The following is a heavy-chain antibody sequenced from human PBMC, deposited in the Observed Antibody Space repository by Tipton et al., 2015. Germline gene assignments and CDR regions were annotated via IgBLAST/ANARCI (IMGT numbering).Heavy chain of an antibody. CDR3: ARFRYYGSESERGYFHGLDV. V-gene: IGHV4-59*07. D-gene: IGHD3-10*01. J-gene: IGHJ6*02. CDR1: GGSITSYY. CDR2: IYYTGST. Sequence: TLSLTCNVSGGSITSYYWSWIRQPPGKGLECIGYIYYTGSTHYNPSLKSRVTISVDTSKSQFFLKLSSVTAADTAVYYCARFRYYGSESERGYFHGLDVWGQGTTVTVSS.